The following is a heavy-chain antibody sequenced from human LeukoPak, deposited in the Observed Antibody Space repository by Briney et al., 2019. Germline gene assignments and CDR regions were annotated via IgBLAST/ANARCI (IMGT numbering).Heavy chain of an antibody. CDR2: IYFSGRT. D-gene: IGHD3-22*01. CDR3: AKDMVTMIVVVNLDY. V-gene: IGHV4-39*07. Sequence: PSETLSLTCNVSGDSISSSSYFWGWIRQPPGKGLEWIGSIYFSGRTYYNMSLKSRVIISIDTSKNQFSLKVNSVTAEDTAVYYCAKDMVTMIVVVNLDYWGQGTLVTVSS. J-gene: IGHJ4*02. CDR1: GDSISSSSYF.